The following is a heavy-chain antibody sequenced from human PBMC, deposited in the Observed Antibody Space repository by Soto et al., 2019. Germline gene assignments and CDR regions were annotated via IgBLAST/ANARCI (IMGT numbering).Heavy chain of an antibody. V-gene: IGHV3-15*01. J-gene: IGHJ6*02. CDR1: GFTFSNAW. D-gene: IGHD6-19*01. CDR3: TTKTRLVPDYYYGMDV. CDR2: IKSKTDGGTT. Sequence: GGSLRLSCAASGFTFSNAWMSWVRQAPGKGLEWVGRIKSKTDGGTTDYAAPVKGRFTISRDDSKNTLYLQMNSLKTEDTAVYYCTTKTRLVPDYYYGMDVWGQGTTVTVSS.